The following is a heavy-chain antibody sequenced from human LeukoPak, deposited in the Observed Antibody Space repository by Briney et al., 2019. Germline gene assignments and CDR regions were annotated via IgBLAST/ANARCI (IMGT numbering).Heavy chain of an antibody. D-gene: IGHD3-10*01. J-gene: IGHJ3*02. CDR2: INHSGST. Sequence: SETLSLTCAVYGGSFSGFYWTWIRQPPGKGLEWIGEINHSGSTNYNPSLKSRVTISVDTSRNQFSLKLSSVTAADTAAYYCARHVTISLDAFDIWGQGTMVTVSS. CDR1: GGSFSGFY. CDR3: ARHVTISLDAFDI. V-gene: IGHV4-34*01.